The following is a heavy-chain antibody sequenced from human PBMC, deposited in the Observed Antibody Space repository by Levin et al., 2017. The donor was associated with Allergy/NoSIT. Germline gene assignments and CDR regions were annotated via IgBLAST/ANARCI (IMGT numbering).Heavy chain of an antibody. J-gene: IGHJ4*02. CDR3: ARGVVDN. CDR2: ISGSGSPT. V-gene: IGHV3-48*03. D-gene: IGHD2-15*01. Sequence: PGGSLRLSCAASGFIFSTYGMIWVRQAPGKGLEWVAYISGSGSPTYYADSVRGRFTISRDNDKNSLYLQMNSLRVEDAAVYYCARGVVDNWGQGTLVTVSS. CDR1: GFIFSTYG.